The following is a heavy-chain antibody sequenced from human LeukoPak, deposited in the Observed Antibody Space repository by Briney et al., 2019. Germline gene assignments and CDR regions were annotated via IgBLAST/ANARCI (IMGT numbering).Heavy chain of an antibody. Sequence: PGGSLRLSCAASGFTFSSSGMHWVRQAPGKGLEWVAFIRYDGSNKYYADSVKGRFTISRDNSKNTLYLQMNSLRAEDTAVYYCAKDQASDYDLWSGYYGPKNRFSYWGQGTLVTVSS. J-gene: IGHJ4*02. CDR3: AKDQASDYDLWSGYYGPKNRFSY. CDR1: GFTFSSSG. V-gene: IGHV3-30*02. D-gene: IGHD3-3*01. CDR2: IRYDGSNK.